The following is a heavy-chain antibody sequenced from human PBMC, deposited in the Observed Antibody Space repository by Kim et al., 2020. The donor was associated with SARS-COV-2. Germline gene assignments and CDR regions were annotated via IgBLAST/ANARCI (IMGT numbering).Heavy chain of an antibody. Sequence: SETLSLTCAVYGGSFSGYYWSWIRQPPGKGLEWIGEINHSGSTNYNPSLKSRVTISVDTSKNQFSLKLSSVTAADTAVYYCARGGRGYDFTGRKTPRPGIDYWGQGTLVTVSS. CDR3: ARGGRGYDFTGRKTPRPGIDY. CDR1: GGSFSGYY. D-gene: IGHD5-12*01. V-gene: IGHV4-34*01. CDR2: INHSGST. J-gene: IGHJ4*02.